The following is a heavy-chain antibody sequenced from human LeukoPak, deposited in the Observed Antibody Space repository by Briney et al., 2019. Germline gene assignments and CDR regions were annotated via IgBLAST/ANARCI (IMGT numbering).Heavy chain of an antibody. CDR2: INAGNGNT. V-gene: IGHV1-3*01. Sequence: GASVKVSCKASGYTFTTYSMHWVRQAPGQGLEWMGWINAGNGNTKYLQKFQGRVTFTRDTSANTAYMELSSLRSEDTAVYYCAREHSTSWSDFDYWGQGTLVTVSS. CDR1: GYTFTTYS. CDR3: AREHSTSWSDFDY. J-gene: IGHJ4*02. D-gene: IGHD6-13*01.